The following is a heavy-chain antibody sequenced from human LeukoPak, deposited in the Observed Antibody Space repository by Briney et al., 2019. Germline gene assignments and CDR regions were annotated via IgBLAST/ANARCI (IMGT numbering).Heavy chain of an antibody. V-gene: IGHV3-74*01. CDR1: GFTFSSYW. J-gene: IGHJ4*02. Sequence: PGGSLRLSCAASGFTFSSYWMHWVRQAPGKGPVWVSRINSDGSSTSYADSVKGRFTISRDNAKNTLYLQMNSLRAEDTAVYYCARDRHGDFDYWGQGTLVTVSS. CDR3: ARDRHGDFDY. D-gene: IGHD5-24*01. CDR2: INSDGSST.